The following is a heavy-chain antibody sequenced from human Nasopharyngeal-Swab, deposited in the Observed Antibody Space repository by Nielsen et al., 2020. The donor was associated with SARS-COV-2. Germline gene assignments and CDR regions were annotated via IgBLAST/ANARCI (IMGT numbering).Heavy chain of an antibody. D-gene: IGHD2-15*01. CDR2: IIPIFGTA. V-gene: IGHV1-69*06. CDR3: ARTARPRYCSGGSCSFDY. Sequence: SVKVSCKASGGTFSSYAISWVRQAPGQGLEWMGGIIPIFGTANYAQKFQGRATITADKSTSTAYMELSSLRSEDTAVYYCARTARPRYCSGGSCSFDYWGQGTLVTVSS. CDR1: GGTFSSYA. J-gene: IGHJ4*02.